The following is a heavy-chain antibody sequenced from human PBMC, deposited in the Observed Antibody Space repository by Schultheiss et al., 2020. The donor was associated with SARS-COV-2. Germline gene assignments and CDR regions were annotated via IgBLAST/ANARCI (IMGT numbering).Heavy chain of an antibody. V-gene: IGHV4-34*09. J-gene: IGHJ3*02. D-gene: IGHD2-15*01. CDR3: ARAPRTLLVVRAFDI. CDR1: GGSFSGYY. CDR2: IYYSGST. Sequence: LRLSCAVYGGSFSGYYWSWIRQPPGKGLEWIGYIYYSGSTYYNPSLKSRVTISVDTSKNQFSLKLSSVTAADTAVYYCARAPRTLLVVRAFDIWGQGTTVTVSS.